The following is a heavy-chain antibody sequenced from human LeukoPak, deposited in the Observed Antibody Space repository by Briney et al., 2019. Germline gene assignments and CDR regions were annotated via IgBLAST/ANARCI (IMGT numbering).Heavy chain of an antibody. D-gene: IGHD6-19*01. CDR2: INPNIGGT. Sequence: ASVKVSRKASGYTFTGYYMHWVRQAPGPGLEWMGWINPNIGGTNYAQKFLGSVTMTRDTSISTAYMELSRLTSDDTAVYSCARGPFIAVTGTVFLNYWGQGTLVTVSS. CDR1: GYTFTGYY. V-gene: IGHV1-2*02. CDR3: ARGPFIAVTGTVFLNY. J-gene: IGHJ4*02.